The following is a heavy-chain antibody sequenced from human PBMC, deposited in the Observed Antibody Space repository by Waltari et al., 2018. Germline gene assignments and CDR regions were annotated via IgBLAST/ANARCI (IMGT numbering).Heavy chain of an antibody. D-gene: IGHD2-15*01. Sequence: EVQLVESGGGLVQPGGSLRLSCAASGFTLSHYWMGWVRKAPGKGLGWCAGIKEDGGRKCYLDSVKCRFTISRDNAKSTLYLQMNSLRAEDTAVFYCVRNRGWQQFDFWGQGTLVTVSS. CDR3: VRNRGWQQFDF. J-gene: IGHJ4*02. V-gene: IGHV3-7*01. CDR1: GFTLSHYW. CDR2: IKEDGGRK.